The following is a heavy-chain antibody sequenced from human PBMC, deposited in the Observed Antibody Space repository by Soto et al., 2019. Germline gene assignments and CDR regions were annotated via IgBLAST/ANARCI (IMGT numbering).Heavy chain of an antibody. CDR3: ARSQSSSWYYFDY. CDR1: GFTFSSYG. CDR2: IWYDGSNK. D-gene: IGHD6-13*01. J-gene: IGHJ4*01. Sequence: QVQLVESGGGVVQPGRSLRLSCAASGFTFSSYGMHWVRQAPGKGLEWVAVIWYDGSNKYYADSVKGRFTISRDNSKNTLYLQMNSLRAEDTAVYYCARSQSSSWYYFDYWGHGTLVTVSS. V-gene: IGHV3-33*01.